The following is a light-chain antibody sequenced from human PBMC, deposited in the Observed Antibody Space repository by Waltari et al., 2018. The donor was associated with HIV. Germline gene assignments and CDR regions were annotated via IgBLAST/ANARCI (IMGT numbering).Light chain of an antibody. V-gene: IGLV6-57*03. CDR3: QSSYGDSQV. CDR2: DHN. Sequence: NFMLTQPHSVSESPGKTVTISCTRSSGSIASDYVQWYQQRPGSAPTAVIYDHNRRFTGVPDRFSGSIDSSSNSASLTISGLKTEDEADYYCQSSYGDSQVFGGGTKLTVL. J-gene: IGLJ3*02. CDR1: SGSIASDY.